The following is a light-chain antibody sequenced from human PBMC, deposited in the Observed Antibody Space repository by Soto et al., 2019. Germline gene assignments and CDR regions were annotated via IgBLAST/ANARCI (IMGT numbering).Light chain of an antibody. CDR3: QQYNNWPT. J-gene: IGKJ1*01. CDR1: QSVSSSH. CDR2: GAS. Sequence: EIVLTQSPGTLSLSPGERATLSCRASQSVSSSHLAWYQQKPGQAPRLLIYGASTTATGIPARFSGSGSGTDFTLTISSLQSDDFAVYYCQQYNNWPTFGQGTKVELK. V-gene: IGKV3-15*01.